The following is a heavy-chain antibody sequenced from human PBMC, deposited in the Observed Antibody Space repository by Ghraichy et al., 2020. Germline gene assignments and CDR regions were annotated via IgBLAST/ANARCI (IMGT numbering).Heavy chain of an antibody. CDR2: ISWNSGSI. Sequence: GGSLRLSCAASGFTFVDYAMHWVRQAPGKGLEWVSGISWNSGSIGYADSVKGRFTISRDNAKNSLYLQMNSLRAEDTALYYCAKARGRVAGTYYFDYWGQGTLVTVSS. V-gene: IGHV3-9*01. J-gene: IGHJ4*02. D-gene: IGHD1-7*01. CDR3: AKARGRVAGTYYFDY. CDR1: GFTFVDYA.